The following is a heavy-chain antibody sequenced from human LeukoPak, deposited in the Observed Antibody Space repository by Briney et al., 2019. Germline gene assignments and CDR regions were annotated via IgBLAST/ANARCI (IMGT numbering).Heavy chain of an antibody. Sequence: GSLRLSCAASGFTFSSYAMRWVRLAPGKGLEWVAVISYDGSNKYYADSVKGRFTISRDNSKNTLYLQMNSLRAEDTAVYYCAKGLVVVVPAAIYYYYMDVWGKGTTVTVSS. CDR1: GFTFSSYA. J-gene: IGHJ6*03. D-gene: IGHD2-2*01. CDR2: ISYDGSNK. V-gene: IGHV3-30-3*01. CDR3: AKGLVVVVPAAIYYYYMDV.